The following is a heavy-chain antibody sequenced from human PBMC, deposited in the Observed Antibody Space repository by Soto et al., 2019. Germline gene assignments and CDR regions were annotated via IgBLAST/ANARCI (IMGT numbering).Heavy chain of an antibody. CDR1: GFTFSSYS. D-gene: IGHD3-22*01. CDR2: ISSSSSYI. J-gene: IGHJ4*02. V-gene: IGHV3-21*01. Sequence: EVQLVESGGGLVKPGGSLRLSCAASGFTFSSYSMNWVRQAPGKGLEWVSSISSSSSYIYYADSVKGRFTISRDNAKNSLYLQMNSLRAEDTAVYYCARDNVDSSGYYAPLDYWGQGTLVTVSS. CDR3: ARDNVDSSGYYAPLDY.